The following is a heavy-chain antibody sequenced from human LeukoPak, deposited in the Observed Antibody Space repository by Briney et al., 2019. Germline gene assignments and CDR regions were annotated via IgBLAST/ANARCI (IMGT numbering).Heavy chain of an antibody. Sequence: SETLSLTCAVSGGSISSSSYYWGWIRQPPGKGLEWIGSIYYSGSTYYNPSLKSRVTISVDTSKNQFSLKLSSVTAADTAVYYCARSLIVGATRHSFDYWGQGTLVTVSS. CDR2: IYYSGST. V-gene: IGHV4-39*01. CDR1: GGSISSSSYY. J-gene: IGHJ4*02. CDR3: ARSLIVGATRHSFDY. D-gene: IGHD1-26*01.